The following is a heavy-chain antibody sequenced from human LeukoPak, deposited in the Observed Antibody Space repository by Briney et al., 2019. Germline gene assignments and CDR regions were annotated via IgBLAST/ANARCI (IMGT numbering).Heavy chain of an antibody. CDR2: ISYSGIS. V-gene: IGHV4-59*12. CDR1: GGSISGFF. D-gene: IGHD3-3*01. CDR3: ARAPRIITIFGVVIIAWFDP. J-gene: IGHJ5*02. Sequence: PSETLSLTCTVSGGSISGFFWNWIRQPPGEGLEWIGYISYSGISNHNPSAQSRVTISVDTSKNQFSLKLSSVTAADTAVYYCARAPRIITIFGVVIIAWFDPWGQGTLVTVSS.